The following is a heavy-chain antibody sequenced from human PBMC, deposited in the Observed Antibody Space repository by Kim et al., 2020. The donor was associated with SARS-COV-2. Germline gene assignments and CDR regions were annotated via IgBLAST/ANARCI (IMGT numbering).Heavy chain of an antibody. D-gene: IGHD3-3*01. CDR3: ARGRVTIFGVVIDNWFDP. Sequence: KGRVAISVDTSKNQFSLKLSAVTAADTAVYYCARGRVTIFGVVIDNWFDPWGQGTLVTVSS. J-gene: IGHJ5*02. V-gene: IGHV4-34*01.